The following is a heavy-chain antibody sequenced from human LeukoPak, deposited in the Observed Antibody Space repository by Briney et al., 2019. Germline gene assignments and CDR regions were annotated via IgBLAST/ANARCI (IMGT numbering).Heavy chain of an antibody. CDR1: GFIFSDYS. D-gene: IGHD7-27*01. J-gene: IGHJ4*02. Sequence: GGSLRLSCAASGFIFSDYSMNWVRQAPGKGLEWISNIRGSRSGLGSGMYYADSLRGRFTISRDDAKNSLYLQMSSLRAEDMAFYYCARDNNWGFDYWGQGALVSVSS. V-gene: IGHV3-48*04. CDR3: ARDNNWGFDY. CDR2: IRGSRSGLGSGM.